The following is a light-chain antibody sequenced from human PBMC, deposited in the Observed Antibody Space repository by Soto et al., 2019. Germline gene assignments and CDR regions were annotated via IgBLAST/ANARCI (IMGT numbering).Light chain of an antibody. V-gene: IGKV1-27*01. J-gene: IGKJ1*01. CDR2: GAS. CDR3: HSYNSIPRT. Sequence: DIQMAQSPSSLSASIGDRVTITCRASQGISEYLAWYQQRPGNAPNLLIYGASILQSGVPSRFSGSGSGTHFTLTISRQQPEDVSTYYCHSYNSIPRTFGQGTTVEIK. CDR1: QGISEY.